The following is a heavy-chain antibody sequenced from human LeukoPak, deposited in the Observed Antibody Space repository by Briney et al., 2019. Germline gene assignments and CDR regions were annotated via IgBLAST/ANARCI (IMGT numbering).Heavy chain of an antibody. J-gene: IGHJ6*03. D-gene: IGHD5/OR15-5a*01. Sequence: ASETLSLTCTVSGGSISSYYWSWIRQPAGKGLEWIGRIYTSGSTNYNPSLKSRVTVSVDTSKNQFSLKLRSVTATDTAMYYCASEVGCLGHFYFYYMDVWGKGTTVTISS. V-gene: IGHV4-4*07. CDR3: ASEVGCLGHFYFYYMDV. CDR2: IYTSGST. CDR1: GGSISSYY.